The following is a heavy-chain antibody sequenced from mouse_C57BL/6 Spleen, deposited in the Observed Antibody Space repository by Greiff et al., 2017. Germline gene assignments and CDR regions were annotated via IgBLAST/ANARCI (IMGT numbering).Heavy chain of an antibody. CDR2: IYPGDGDT. J-gene: IGHJ4*01. V-gene: IGHV1-82*01. CDR1: DFAFSSSW. D-gene: IGHD1-1*01. CDR3: ARIRDYCGSSLYAMDY. Sequence: QVQLQQSGPELVKPGASVKISCKASDFAFSSSWMNWVKPRPGQGLEWIGRIYPGDGDTNYTGKFKGKATLTADKSSSTAYMQLSILTSRDSAVDFCARIRDYCGSSLYAMDYWGQGTSVTVSS.